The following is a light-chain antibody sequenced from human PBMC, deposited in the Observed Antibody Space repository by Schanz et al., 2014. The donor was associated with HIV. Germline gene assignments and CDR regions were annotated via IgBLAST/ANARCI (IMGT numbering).Light chain of an antibody. CDR1: SNDVGGYNF. V-gene: IGLV2-14*03. CDR3: NSYAGSNNGV. CDR2: DVS. Sequence: QSALTQPASVSGSPGQSITISCTGTSNDVGGYNFVSWYQQHPGKAPKLIIYDVSNRPSGVSNRFSGSKSGITASLTISGLQADDEADYYCNSYAGSNNGVFGGGTKLTVL. J-gene: IGLJ3*02.